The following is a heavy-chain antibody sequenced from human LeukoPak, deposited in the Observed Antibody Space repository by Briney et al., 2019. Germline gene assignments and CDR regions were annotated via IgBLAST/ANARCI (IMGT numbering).Heavy chain of an antibody. CDR3: ARLAGFGELFKHDDY. D-gene: IGHD3-10*01. V-gene: IGHV4-31*03. Sequence: SETLSLTCTVSGGSINNGGYYWSWIRQHPGKGLESIGYISYSGSTYYNPSLASRVTISVDTSKNQFSLKLSSVTAADTAVYCCARLAGFGELFKHDDYWGQGTPVTVSS. CDR1: GGSINNGGYY. CDR2: ISYSGST. J-gene: IGHJ4*02.